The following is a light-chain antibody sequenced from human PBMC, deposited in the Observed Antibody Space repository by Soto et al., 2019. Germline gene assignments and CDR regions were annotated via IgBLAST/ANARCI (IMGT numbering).Light chain of an antibody. V-gene: IGKV1-8*01. J-gene: IGKJ4*01. CDR3: QQYNSWPLT. Sequence: IRMTQSPSSFSASTGDRVTITCRASQGISSYLACYQQKPGKAPKLLIYAASTLQSGVPSRFSGSGSGTDFTLTISSLQSEDFAVYYCQQYNSWPLTFGGGTKVDIK. CDR2: AAS. CDR1: QGISSY.